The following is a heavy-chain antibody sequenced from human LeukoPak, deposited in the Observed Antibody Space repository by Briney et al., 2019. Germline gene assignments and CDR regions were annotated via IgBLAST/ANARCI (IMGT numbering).Heavy chain of an antibody. CDR1: GFTFIKYW. CDR3: AELGITMIGGV. D-gene: IGHD3-10*02. CDR2: IKKDGSEK. V-gene: IGHV3-7*01. Sequence: PGGSLRLSCGASGFTFIKYWMSWVHQAPGKGLEWVANIKKDGSEKYYVDSVKGRFTISRDNAKNSLYLQMNSLRAEDTAVYYCAELGITMIGGVWGKGTTVTISP. J-gene: IGHJ6*04.